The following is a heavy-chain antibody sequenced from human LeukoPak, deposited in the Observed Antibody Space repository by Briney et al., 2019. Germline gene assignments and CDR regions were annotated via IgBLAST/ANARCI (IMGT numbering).Heavy chain of an antibody. J-gene: IGHJ4*02. V-gene: IGHV3-23*01. CDR1: GFTFSNYA. D-gene: IGHD5-12*01. CDR3: SRGPSAYPKCFDY. CDR2: VSGGDGST. Sequence: PGGSLRLSCAASGFTFSNYAMSWVRQAPGKGLEWVSSVSGGDGSTYYADSVKGRFTISRDNSKNTLYLQMNSLRAEDTAVYYCSRGPSAYPKCFDYWGQGTLVTVSS.